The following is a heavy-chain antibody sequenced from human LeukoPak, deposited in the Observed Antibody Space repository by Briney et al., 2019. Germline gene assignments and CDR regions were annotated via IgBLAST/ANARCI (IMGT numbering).Heavy chain of an antibody. CDR3: ARDTVGAILTDAFDI. V-gene: IGHV1-69*05. D-gene: IGHD1-26*01. CDR2: IIPIFGTA. J-gene: IGHJ3*02. CDR1: GGTFSSYA. Sequence: GASVKVSCKASGGTFSSYAISWVRQAPGQGLEWMGRIIPIFGTANYAQKFQGRVTITTDESTSTAYMELSSLRSDDTAVYYCARDTVGAILTDAFDIWGQGTMVTVSS.